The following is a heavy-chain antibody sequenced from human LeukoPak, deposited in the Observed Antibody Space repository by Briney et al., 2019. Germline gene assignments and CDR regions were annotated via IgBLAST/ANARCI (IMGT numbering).Heavy chain of an antibody. J-gene: IGHJ4*02. Sequence: GASVKVSYKASGYTFTGYYMHWVRQAPGQGLEWMGWINPNSGGTNYAQKFQGRVTMTRDTSISTAYMELSRLRSDDTAVYYCARGHNIVVVVAAHYWGQGTLVTVSS. CDR2: INPNSGGT. CDR3: ARGHNIVVVVAAHY. V-gene: IGHV1-2*02. CDR1: GYTFTGYY. D-gene: IGHD2-15*01.